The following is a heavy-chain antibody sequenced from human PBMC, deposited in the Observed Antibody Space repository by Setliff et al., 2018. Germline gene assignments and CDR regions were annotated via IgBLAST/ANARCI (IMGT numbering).Heavy chain of an antibody. CDR1: FTSHY. CDR3: ARLVRYCTKVACQRLSGAEH. CDR2: INPGGLSS. D-gene: IGHD2-8*01. J-gene: IGHJ4*02. Sequence: FTSHYMHWVRQAPGQGLEWMGIINPGGLSSSSTQKFEGRVTMTTDTSTGIAYMELRSLRSDDTAIYFCARLVRYCTKVACQRLSGAEHWGQGTLVTVS. V-gene: IGHV1-46*01.